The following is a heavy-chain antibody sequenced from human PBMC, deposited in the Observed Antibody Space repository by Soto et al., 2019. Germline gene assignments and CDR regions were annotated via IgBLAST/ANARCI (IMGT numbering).Heavy chain of an antibody. J-gene: IGHJ4*02. CDR3: ATDKGDSYGYGNY. Sequence: GASVKVSFKASGFTFTNSAVQWVRQARGQRLEWIGWIVVGSGNTNYAQKFQERVTITRDMSTTTAYMELSSLRSEDTAVYYCATDKGDSYGYGNYWGQGTLVTVSS. D-gene: IGHD5-18*01. CDR2: IVVGSGNT. CDR1: GFTFTNSA. V-gene: IGHV1-58*01.